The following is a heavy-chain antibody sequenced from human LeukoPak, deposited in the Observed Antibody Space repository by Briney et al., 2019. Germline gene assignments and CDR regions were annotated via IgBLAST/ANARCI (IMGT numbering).Heavy chain of an antibody. D-gene: IGHD3-16*01. Sequence: SETLSLTCTVSGGSISSSSYYWGWIRQPPGKGLEWIGSIYYSGSTYYNPSLKSRVTISVDTSKNQFSLKLSSVTAADTAVYYCARHPRTLYVWGSTNWFDPWGQGTLVTVSS. CDR3: ARHPRTLYVWGSTNWFDP. CDR1: GGSISSSSYY. V-gene: IGHV4-39*01. J-gene: IGHJ5*02. CDR2: IYYSGST.